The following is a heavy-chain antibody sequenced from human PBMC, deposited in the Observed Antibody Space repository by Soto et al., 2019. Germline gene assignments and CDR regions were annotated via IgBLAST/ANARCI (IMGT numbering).Heavy chain of an antibody. CDR1: GGTFSSYA. V-gene: IGHV1-69*12. D-gene: IGHD6-25*01. CDR2: IIPIFGTA. Sequence: QVQLVQSGAEVKKPGSSVKVSCKASGGTFSSYAISWVRQAPGQGLEWMGGIIPIFGTANYAQKFQGRVTITADEGTGTAYLDPSSLRADVTAVYYCASQRLGLYCFYRLDVWGQGTMVTVSS. CDR3: ASQRLGLYCFYRLDV. J-gene: IGHJ6*02.